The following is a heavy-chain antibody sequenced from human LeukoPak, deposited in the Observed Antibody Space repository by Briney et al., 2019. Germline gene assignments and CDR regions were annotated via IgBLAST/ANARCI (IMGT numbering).Heavy chain of an antibody. CDR2: IRYDGSNK. V-gene: IGHV3-30*02. J-gene: IGHJ4*02. CDR1: GFTFSSYG. Sequence: GGSLRLSCAASGFTFSSYGMHWVRQAPGKGLEWVAFIRYDGSNKYYADSVKGRFTISRDNSKNTLYLQMNSLRAEDTAVYYCAKDRNVGYYGSGSYYPPSGYFDYWGQGTLVTVSS. D-gene: IGHD3-10*01. CDR3: AKDRNVGYYGSGSYYPPSGYFDY.